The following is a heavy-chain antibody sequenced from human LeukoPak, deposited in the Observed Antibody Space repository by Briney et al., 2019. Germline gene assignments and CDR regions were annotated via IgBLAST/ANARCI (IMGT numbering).Heavy chain of an antibody. J-gene: IGHJ6*02. D-gene: IGHD3-3*01. CDR2: T. CDR3: ARIFGRYQEAMDV. CDR1: GGSLTAGDYY. V-gene: IGHV4-39*07. Sequence: SETLSLTCTVSGGSLTAGDYYWGWVRQPPGTGLQWLATTYEGASLKSRVTISLDTSKNQFFLRLTSVTAADTAVYYCARIFGRYQEAMDVCGPGITVTVSS.